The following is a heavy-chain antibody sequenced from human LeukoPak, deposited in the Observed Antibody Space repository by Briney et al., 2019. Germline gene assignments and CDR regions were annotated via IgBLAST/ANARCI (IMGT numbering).Heavy chain of an antibody. Sequence: GGSLRLSCAASGFTFSDYYMSWIRQAPGKGLQWLAYSSTSGSITYYADSVKGRFAISRDNAKDSVYLQMNSLRAEDTAVYYCARDFSDVRGNIFDSWGQGTLVTVSS. CDR3: ARDFSDVRGNIFDS. CDR1: GFTFSDYY. CDR2: SSTSGSIT. V-gene: IGHV3-11*04. J-gene: IGHJ4*02. D-gene: IGHD3-10*02.